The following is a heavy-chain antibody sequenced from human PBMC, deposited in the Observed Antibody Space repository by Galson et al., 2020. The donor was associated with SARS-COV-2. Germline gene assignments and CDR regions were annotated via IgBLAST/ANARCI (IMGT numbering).Heavy chain of an antibody. CDR1: GGSISSGGYY. CDR2: IYYSGST. D-gene: IGHD6-19*01. Sequence: SETLSLTCTVSGGSISSGGYYWSWIRQHPGKGLEWIGYIYYSGSTYYNPSLKSRVTISVDTSKNQFSLKLSSVTAADTAVYYCARDQAQEWLVHRVFDYWGQGTLVTVSS. V-gene: IGHV4-31*03. J-gene: IGHJ4*02. CDR3: ARDQAQEWLVHRVFDY.